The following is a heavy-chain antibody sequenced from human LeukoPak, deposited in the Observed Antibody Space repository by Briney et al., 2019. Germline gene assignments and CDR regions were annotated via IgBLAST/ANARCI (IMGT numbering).Heavy chain of an antibody. D-gene: IGHD3-10*01. CDR1: GFSFSSHY. CDR3: RGVTGD. Sequence: GGSLRLSCAASGFSFSSHYMTWVRQAPGKGLEWVATIKQDGTEKHYVDSVSGRFTISRDNAKNSLYLQMNSLRAEDTAVYYCRGVTGDWGQGTLVTVSS. CDR2: IKQDGTEK. J-gene: IGHJ4*02. V-gene: IGHV3-7*01.